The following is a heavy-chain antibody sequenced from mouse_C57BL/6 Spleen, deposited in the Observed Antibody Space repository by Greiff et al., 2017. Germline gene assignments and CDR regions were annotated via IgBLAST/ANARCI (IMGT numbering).Heavy chain of an antibody. CDR3: ARSYYSNYDWFAY. CDR1: GLSLSTSGMG. CDR2: IYWDDDK. D-gene: IGHD2-5*01. J-gene: IGHJ3*01. V-gene: IGHV8-12*01. Sequence: QVTLKESGPGILQSSQTLSLTCSFSGLSLSTSGMGVSWIRQPSGKGLEWLAHIYWDDDKRYNPSLKSRLTISKDTSRNQVFLTITSVDTADTATYYCARSYYSNYDWFAYWGQGTLVTVSA.